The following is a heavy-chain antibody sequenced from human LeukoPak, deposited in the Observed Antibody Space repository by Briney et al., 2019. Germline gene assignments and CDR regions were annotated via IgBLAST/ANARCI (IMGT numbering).Heavy chain of an antibody. CDR3: ARDLSVGLAAADTHGMDV. CDR1: GYTFTSYY. CDR2: IIPILGIA. J-gene: IGHJ6*02. V-gene: IGHV1-69*04. Sequence: ASVKVSCKASGYTFTSYYMHWVRQAPGQGLEWMGRIIPILGIANYAQKFQGRVTITADKSTSTAYMELSSLRSEDTAVYYCARDLSVGLAAADTHGMDVWGQGTTVTVSS. D-gene: IGHD6-13*01.